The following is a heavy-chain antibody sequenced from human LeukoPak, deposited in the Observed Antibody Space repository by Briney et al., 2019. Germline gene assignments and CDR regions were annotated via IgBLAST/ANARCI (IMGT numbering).Heavy chain of an antibody. CDR2: INHSGST. CDR3: ARAPYPPSYPLILTGYYRPHWYFDL. V-gene: IGHV4-34*01. CDR1: GGSFSGYY. Sequence: SETLSLTCAVYGGSFSGYYWSWIRQPPGKGLEWIGEINHSGSTNYNPSLKSRVTISVDKSKNQFSLKLSSVTAADTAVYYCARAPYPPSYPLILTGYYRPHWYFDLWGRGTLVTVSS. J-gene: IGHJ2*01. D-gene: IGHD3-9*01.